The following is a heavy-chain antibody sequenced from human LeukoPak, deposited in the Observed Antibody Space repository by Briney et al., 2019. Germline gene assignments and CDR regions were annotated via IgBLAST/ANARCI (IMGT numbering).Heavy chain of an antibody. D-gene: IGHD6-19*01. CDR1: GYSFTSNY. J-gene: IGHJ4*02. V-gene: IGHV1-2*02. CDR3: AFEWLGHHIFDY. CDR2: IYPRDGST. Sequence: ASVKVSCKASGYSFTSNYIHWVRQAPGQGLEWMGMIYPRDGSTSYAQKFQGRVTMTRDTSISTAYMELSRLRSDDTAVYYCAFEWLGHHIFDYWGQGTLVTVSS.